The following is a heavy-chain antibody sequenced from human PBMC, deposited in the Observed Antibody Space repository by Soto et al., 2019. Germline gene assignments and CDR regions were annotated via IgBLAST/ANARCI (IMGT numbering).Heavy chain of an antibody. CDR1: GNSCTTYY. J-gene: IGHJ4*02. V-gene: IGHV1-46*01. CDR2: INPSGGRT. Sequence: QVQLVQSGAEVKKPGASVKVSCKASGNSCTTYYMHWVRQAPGQGLEWMGIINPSGGRTTYAQKFQGRVTMTRDTSTSTFHMELSSLTSEDTAVYYCAGLYHYDSSGYYDYWGQGTLVTVSS. D-gene: IGHD3-22*01. CDR3: AGLYHYDSSGYYDY.